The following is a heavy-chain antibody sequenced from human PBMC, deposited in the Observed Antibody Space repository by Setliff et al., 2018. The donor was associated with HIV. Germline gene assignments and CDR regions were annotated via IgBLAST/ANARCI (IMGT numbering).Heavy chain of an antibody. D-gene: IGHD3-3*01. V-gene: IGHV3-74*01. J-gene: IGHJ4*02. CDR1: GFTFSSQW. CDR3: ARDGGITIFGVAMVG. Sequence: GESLKISCATSGFTFSSQWMHWVRQAPGKGLVWVSRINSDGNSTSYADSVKGRFTISRDNAKNTLYLQMNSLRAEDTAVYYCARDGGITIFGVAMVGWGQGTLVTVSS. CDR2: INSDGNST.